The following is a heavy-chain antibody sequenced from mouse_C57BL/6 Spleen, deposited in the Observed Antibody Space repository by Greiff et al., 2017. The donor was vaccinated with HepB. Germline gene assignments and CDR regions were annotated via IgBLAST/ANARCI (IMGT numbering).Heavy chain of an antibody. V-gene: IGHV1-81*01. CDR2: IYPRSGNT. CDR1: GYTFTSYG. D-gene: IGHD1-1*01. Sequence: QVQLQQSGAELARPGASVKLSCKASGYTFTSYGISWVKQRTGQGLEWIGEIYPRSGNTYYNEKFMGKATLTADKSSSTACMELRGLTSEDSAVYCCAREALRSSPYFDYWGQGTTLTGSS. J-gene: IGHJ2*01. CDR3: AREALRSSPYFDY.